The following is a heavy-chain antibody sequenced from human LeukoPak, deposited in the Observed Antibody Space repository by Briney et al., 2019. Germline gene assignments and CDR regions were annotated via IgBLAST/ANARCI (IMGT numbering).Heavy chain of an antibody. CDR1: GGTFSSYA. CDR2: IIPIFGTA. J-gene: IGHJ6*02. Sequence: ASVKVSCKASGGTFSSYAISWVRQAPGQGLEWMGGIIPIFGTANYAQKFQGRVTITADESTSTAYMELRSLRSDDTAVYYCARSYYDKNYYYGMDVWGQGTTVTVSS. D-gene: IGHD3-22*01. CDR3: ARSYYDKNYYYGMDV. V-gene: IGHV1-69*13.